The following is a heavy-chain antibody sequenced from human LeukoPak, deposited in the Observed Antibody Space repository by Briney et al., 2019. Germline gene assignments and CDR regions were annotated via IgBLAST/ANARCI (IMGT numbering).Heavy chain of an antibody. D-gene: IGHD3-22*01. CDR2: IYPGDSDT. CDR3: ARGPSYDSSGYYFDY. CDR1: GYSFTSYW. V-gene: IGHV5-51*01. Sequence: GESLQISCKGSGYSFTSYWIGWVRQMPGKGLEWMGIIYPGDSDTRYSPSFQGQVTISADKSISTAYLQWSSLKASDTAMYYCARGPSYDSSGYYFDYWGQGTLVTVSS. J-gene: IGHJ4*02.